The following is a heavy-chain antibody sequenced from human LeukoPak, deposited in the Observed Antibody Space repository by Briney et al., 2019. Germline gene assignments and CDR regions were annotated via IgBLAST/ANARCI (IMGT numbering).Heavy chain of an antibody. V-gene: IGHV4-39*01. Sequence: SETLSLTCTVSGGSISSSSYYWGWIRQPPGKGLEWIGSIYYSGSTYYNPSLKSRVTISVDTSKNQFSLKLSSVTAADTAVYCWARHIGGSGSHDAFYIWGQGKMVTVSS. CDR2: IYYSGST. D-gene: IGHD3-10*01. CDR1: GGSISSSSYY. CDR3: ARHIGGSGSHDAFYI. J-gene: IGHJ3*02.